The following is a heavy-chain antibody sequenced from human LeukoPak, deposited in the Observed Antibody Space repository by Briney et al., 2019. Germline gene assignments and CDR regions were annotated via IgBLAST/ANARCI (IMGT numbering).Heavy chain of an antibody. CDR2: IYPGDSGT. D-gene: IGHD1-20*01. J-gene: IGHJ6*03. V-gene: IGHV5-51*01. CDR3: ARRNNWNSMDV. Sequence: GESLKISCTGSGYSFTNYWIGWVRQMPGKGLEWMAIIYPGDSGTYYTASFQGQVTISADKSISTAYLQLSSLKAEDTAMYYCARRNNWNSMDVWGKGTRVTVSS. CDR1: GYSFTNYW.